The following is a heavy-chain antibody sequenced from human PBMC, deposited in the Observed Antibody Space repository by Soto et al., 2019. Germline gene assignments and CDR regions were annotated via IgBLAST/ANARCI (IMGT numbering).Heavy chain of an antibody. D-gene: IGHD2-2*01. J-gene: IGHJ6*03. V-gene: IGHV1-18*01. CDR1: GYTFTSYG. CDR2: ISAYNGNT. Sequence: QVQLVQSGAEVKKPGASVKVSCKASGYTFTSYGISWVRQAPGQGLEWMGWISAYNGNTNYAQKLQGRVTMTTDTSTSTAFMELRSLRSDDTAVYYCARLKVVPAAIGMYYYYYMDVWGKGTTVTVSS. CDR3: ARLKVVPAAIGMYYYYYMDV.